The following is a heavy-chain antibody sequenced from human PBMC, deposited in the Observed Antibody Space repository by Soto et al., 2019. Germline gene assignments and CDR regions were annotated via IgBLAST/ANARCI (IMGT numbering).Heavy chain of an antibody. CDR3: ARWAAPFAGMDV. CDR1: GYSFTSYW. D-gene: IGHD6-25*01. Sequence: GESLKISCKGSGYSFTSYWIIWVRQMPGKGLEWMGRIDPSDSYTNYSPSFQGHVTISADKSITTAYLQWSSPKASDTAMYYCARWAAPFAGMDVWGQGTTVTVSS. CDR2: IDPSDSYT. V-gene: IGHV5-10-1*01. J-gene: IGHJ6*02.